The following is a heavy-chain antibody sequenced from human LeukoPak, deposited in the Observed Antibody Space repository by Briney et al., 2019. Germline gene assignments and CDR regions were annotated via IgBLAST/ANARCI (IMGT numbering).Heavy chain of an antibody. Sequence: VASVKVYCKASGYTFSDHYMNWVRQAPGQGLEWLGWINPNTGDTHFAPKFQGRVTLTSDTSIRTAYMELTSLTSDDTAVYYCAKGLGPSSSWFPFDFWGQGTLVTVSS. V-gene: IGHV1-2*02. CDR2: INPNTGDT. D-gene: IGHD6-13*01. CDR3: AKGLGPSSSWFPFDF. CDR1: GYTFSDHY. J-gene: IGHJ4*02.